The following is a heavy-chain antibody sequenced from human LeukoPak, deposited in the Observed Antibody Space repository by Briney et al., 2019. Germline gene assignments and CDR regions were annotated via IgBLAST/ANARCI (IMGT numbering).Heavy chain of an antibody. J-gene: IGHJ6*02. Sequence: GGSLRLSCAASGFTFSNAWMSWVRQAPGKGLEWVGRIKSKTDGGTTDYAAPVKGRFTISRDNSKNTLYLQMGSLRAEDMAVYYCARYCSGGSCYDVWGQGTTVTVS. CDR3: ARYCSGGSCYDV. V-gene: IGHV3-15*01. CDR2: IKSKTDGGTT. D-gene: IGHD2-15*01. CDR1: GFTFSNAW.